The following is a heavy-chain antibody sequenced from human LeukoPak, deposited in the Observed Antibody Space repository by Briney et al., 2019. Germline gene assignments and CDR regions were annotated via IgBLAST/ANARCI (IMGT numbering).Heavy chain of an antibody. Sequence: GRSLRLSCAASGFTFDDYAMHWVRQAPGKGLEWVSGISWNSGSIGYADSVKGRFTISRDNAKNSLYLQMNSLRAEDMALYYCAKDGRDVYFDYWGQGTLVTVSS. J-gene: IGHJ4*02. CDR2: ISWNSGSI. V-gene: IGHV3-9*03. CDR1: GFTFDDYA. CDR3: AKDGRDVYFDY.